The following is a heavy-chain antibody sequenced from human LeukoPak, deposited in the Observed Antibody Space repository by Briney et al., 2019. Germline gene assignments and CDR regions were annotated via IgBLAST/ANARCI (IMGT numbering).Heavy chain of an antibody. CDR2: INHSGST. V-gene: IGHV4-34*01. CDR1: GGSFSGYY. Sequence: SETLFLTCAVYGGSFSGYYWSWIRQPPGKGLEWIGEINHSGSTNYNPSLKSRVTISVDTSKNQFSLKLSSVTAADTAVYYCARGPRTYDYVWGSYRYFDYWGQGTLVTVSS. D-gene: IGHD3-16*02. CDR3: ARGPRTYDYVWGSYRYFDY. J-gene: IGHJ4*02.